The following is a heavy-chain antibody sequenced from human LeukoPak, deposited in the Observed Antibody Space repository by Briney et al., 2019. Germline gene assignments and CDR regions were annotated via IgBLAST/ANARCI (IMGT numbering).Heavy chain of an antibody. D-gene: IGHD6-13*01. CDR1: GVTLSSDY. V-gene: IGHV3-53*01. CDR3: ASVQQLATFDY. J-gene: IGHJ4*02. Sequence: PGGSLRLSWAASGVTLSSDYMSWVRQAPGRVLEWVAVIYSGGSTYYADCVRGGFTISRDNSKNTLYLQMNSLTADDTAVYYCASVQQLATFDYWGQGTLVTVSP. CDR2: IYSGGST.